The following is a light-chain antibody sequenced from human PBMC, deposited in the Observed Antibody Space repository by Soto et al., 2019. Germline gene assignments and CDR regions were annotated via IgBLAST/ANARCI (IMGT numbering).Light chain of an antibody. CDR3: QQYDNAPLT. CDR2: DAS. V-gene: IGKV1-33*01. CDR1: HDISKY. Sequence: DIQMTQSPSSLSASVGDRVTITCQASHDISKYLSWFQQRPGKAPKLLIYDASKLETGVPSRFSGSGSGTDFSFTISSLQPEDIATYYCQQYDNAPLTFGGGTKLEIK. J-gene: IGKJ4*01.